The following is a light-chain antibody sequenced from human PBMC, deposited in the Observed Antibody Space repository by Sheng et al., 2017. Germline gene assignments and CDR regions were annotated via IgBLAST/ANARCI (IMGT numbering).Light chain of an antibody. CDR3: QQYDTWPRT. J-gene: IGKJ1*01. Sequence: ETVLTQSPATLSLSPGERATLSCRASQSVGNYLVWYQQKPGQAPRLLIYDASNRATGIPARFSGSGSGTDFTLTISSLEPEDFAFYYCQQYDTWPRTFAKGPRWISN. CDR1: QSVGNY. CDR2: DAS. V-gene: IGKV3-11*01.